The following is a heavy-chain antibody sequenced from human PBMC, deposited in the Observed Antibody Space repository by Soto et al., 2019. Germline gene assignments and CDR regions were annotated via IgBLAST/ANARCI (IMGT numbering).Heavy chain of an antibody. Sequence: QVQLQESGPGLVKPSGTLSLTCAVSGGSISSSNWWRWVRQPPGKGLEWIGEIFHNGNTYSNPSLTGRVTMSVAKSKNQFSLNLNSVTAADTAVYYCASRTYAMDVWGQGTTVTVSS. CDR1: GGSISSSNW. V-gene: IGHV4-4*02. CDR3: ASRTYAMDV. CDR2: IFHNGNT. J-gene: IGHJ6*02.